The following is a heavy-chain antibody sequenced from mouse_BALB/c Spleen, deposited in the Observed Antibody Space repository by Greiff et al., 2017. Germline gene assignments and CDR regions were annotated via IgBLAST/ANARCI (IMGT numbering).Heavy chain of an antibody. CDR1: GFTFSSFG. D-gene: IGHD2-3*01. CDR2: ISSGSSTI. Sequence: EVQRVESGGGLVQPGGSRKLSCAASGFTFSSFGMHWVRQAPEKGLEWVAYISSGSSTIYYADTVKGRFTISRDNPKNTLFLQMTSLRSEDTAMYYGARSRGDGYHWYFDVWGAGTTVTVSS. V-gene: IGHV5-17*02. CDR3: ARSRGDGYHWYFDV. J-gene: IGHJ1*01.